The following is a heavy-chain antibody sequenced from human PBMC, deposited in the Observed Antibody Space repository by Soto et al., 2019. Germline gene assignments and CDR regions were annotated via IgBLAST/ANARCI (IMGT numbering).Heavy chain of an antibody. V-gene: IGHV3-30-3*01. J-gene: IGHJ3*02. Sequence: QPGGSLRLSCAASGFTFSSYAMRWVRQAPGKGLEWVAVISYDGSNKYYADSVKGRFTISRDNSKNTLYLQMNSLRAEDTAVYYCAVVPPPRAFDIWGQGTMVTVSS. D-gene: IGHD2-15*01. CDR3: AVVPPPRAFDI. CDR2: ISYDGSNK. CDR1: GFTFSSYA.